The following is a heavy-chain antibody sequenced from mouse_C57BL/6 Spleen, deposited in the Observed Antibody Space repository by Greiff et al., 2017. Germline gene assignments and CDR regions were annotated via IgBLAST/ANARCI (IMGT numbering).Heavy chain of an antibody. D-gene: IGHD2-5*01. J-gene: IGHJ1*03. CDR1: GYTFTDYE. Sequence: VQRVESGAELVRPGASVTLSCKASGYTFTDYEMHWVKQTPVHGLEWIGAIDPETGGTAYNQKFKGKAILTADKSSSTAYMELRSLTSEDSAVYYCAGDYSNSNWYFDVWGTGTTVTVAS. V-gene: IGHV1-15*01. CDR2: IDPETGGT. CDR3: AGDYSNSNWYFDV.